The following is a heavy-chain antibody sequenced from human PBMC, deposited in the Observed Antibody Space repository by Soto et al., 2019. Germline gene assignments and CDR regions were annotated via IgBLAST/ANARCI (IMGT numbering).Heavy chain of an antibody. CDR2: IYYSGST. CDR3: ARDPGSGSYYGWFDP. CDR1: GGSISRYY. D-gene: IGHD3-10*01. V-gene: IGHV4-59*01. Sequence: PSETLSLTCTVSGGSISRYYWNWIRQPPGKGLEWIVYIYYSGSTNYNPSLKSRVTISVDTSKNQFSLKLSSVTAADTAVYYCARDPGSGSYYGWFDPWGQGTPVTVSS. J-gene: IGHJ5*02.